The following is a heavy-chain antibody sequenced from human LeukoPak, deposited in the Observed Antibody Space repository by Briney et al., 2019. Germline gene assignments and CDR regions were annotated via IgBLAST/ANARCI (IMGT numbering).Heavy chain of an antibody. J-gene: IGHJ4*02. Sequence: GGSLRLSCAASGFTFNSHGMNWVRQAPGKGLEWVSGISGSGGRTYYADSVKGRFTVSRDNSKNTLYLQMNSLRAEDTAVYYCAKASLSGSRLPVYDYWGQGTLVTVSS. CDR3: AKASLSGSRLPVYDY. CDR1: GFTFNSHG. D-gene: IGHD1-26*01. CDR2: ISGSGGRT. V-gene: IGHV3-23*01.